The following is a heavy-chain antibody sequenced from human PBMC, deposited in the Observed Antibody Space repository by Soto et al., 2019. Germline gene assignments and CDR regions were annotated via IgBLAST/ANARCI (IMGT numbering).Heavy chain of an antibody. CDR1: GFTFSSYG. V-gene: IGHV3-33*01. D-gene: IGHD3-10*01. CDR2: IWYDGSNK. J-gene: IGHJ5*02. Sequence: QVQLVESGGGVVQPGRSLRLSCAASGFTFSSYGMHWVRQAPGKGLEWVAVIWYDGSNKYYADSVKGRFTISRDNSKNTLYPQMNSLRAEDTAVYYCARDHYYGSGSYCFDPWGQGTLVTVSS. CDR3: ARDHYYGSGSYCFDP.